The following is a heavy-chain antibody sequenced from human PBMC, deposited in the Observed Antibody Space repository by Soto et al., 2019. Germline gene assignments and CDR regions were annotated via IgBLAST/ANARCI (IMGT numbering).Heavy chain of an antibody. J-gene: IGHJ5*02. CDR2: INHSGST. Sequence: SSETLSLTCAVYGGSFSGYYWSWIRQPPGKGLEWIGEINHSGSTNYNPSLKSRVTISVDTSKNQFSLKLSSVTAADTAVYYCARGLGGDNYYGSGSYRWFDPWGQGTLVTVSS. CDR3: ARGLGGDNYYGSGSYRWFDP. V-gene: IGHV4-34*01. CDR1: GGSFSGYY. D-gene: IGHD3-10*01.